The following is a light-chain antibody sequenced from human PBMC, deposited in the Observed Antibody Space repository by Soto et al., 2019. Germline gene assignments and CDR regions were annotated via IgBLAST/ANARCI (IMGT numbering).Light chain of an antibody. CDR1: QSVSSN. Sequence: EIEMTLSPATLSVSGGERDTLSCRASQSVSSNLVWYQQKPGQAPRLLIYGASTRVTGIPARFSGSGSGTEFTLTISSLQSEDFAIYYCQQYYDWPITFGQGTRLEIK. CDR3: QQYYDWPIT. CDR2: GAS. V-gene: IGKV3-15*01. J-gene: IGKJ5*01.